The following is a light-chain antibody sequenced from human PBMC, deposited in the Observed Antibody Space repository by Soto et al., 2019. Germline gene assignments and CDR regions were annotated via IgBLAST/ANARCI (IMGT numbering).Light chain of an antibody. V-gene: IGKV3-20*01. CDR3: QQFSSYPLT. Sequence: EFVFTQSPGTPSLSPGERATLCCRSSQTVRNNYLAWYQQKPGQAPRLLIYDASSRATGIPDRFSGGGSGTDFTLTISRLEPEDFAVYYCQQFSSYPLTFGGGTKVDIK. CDR1: QTVRNNY. CDR2: DAS. J-gene: IGKJ4*01.